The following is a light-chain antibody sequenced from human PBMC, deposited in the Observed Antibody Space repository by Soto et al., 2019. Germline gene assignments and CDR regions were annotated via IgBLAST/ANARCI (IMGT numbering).Light chain of an antibody. J-gene: IGKJ4*01. CDR2: AAS. CDR3: QQLNSYPLT. Sequence: IQLTQSPSSLSASVGDRVTITCRASQGISSFLAWFQQKPGNAPKLLIYAASTLQSGVPSRFSGSGSGTDFTLTISRLQPEDFATYYCQQLNSYPLTFGGGTKVEIK. CDR1: QGISSF. V-gene: IGKV1-9*01.